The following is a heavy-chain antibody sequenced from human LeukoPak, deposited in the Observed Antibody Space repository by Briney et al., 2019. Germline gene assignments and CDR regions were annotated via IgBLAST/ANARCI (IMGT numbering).Heavy chain of an antibody. CDR3: ASLNYDILTGYYTGWFDP. Sequence: SETLCLTCAVYGGSFSGYYWSWIRQPPGKGLEWIGEINHSGSTNYNPSLKSRVTISVDTSKNQFSLKLSSVTAADTAVYYCASLNYDILTGYYTGWFDPWGQGTLVTVSS. CDR2: INHSGST. CDR1: GGSFSGYY. V-gene: IGHV4-34*01. J-gene: IGHJ5*02. D-gene: IGHD3-9*01.